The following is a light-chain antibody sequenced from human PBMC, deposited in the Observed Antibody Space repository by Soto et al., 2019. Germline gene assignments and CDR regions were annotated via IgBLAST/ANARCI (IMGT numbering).Light chain of an antibody. Sequence: ENVLTQSPGTRSLSPGERATLSGRVSESIHSAYLAWYQQKPGQAPRLLIYSTSSRATGIPDRFSGSGSGTDFTLTISRLEPEDFAVYYCQQYGSSLWTFGQGTKVEIK. CDR1: ESIHSAY. V-gene: IGKV3-20*01. J-gene: IGKJ1*01. CDR3: QQYGSSLWT. CDR2: STS.